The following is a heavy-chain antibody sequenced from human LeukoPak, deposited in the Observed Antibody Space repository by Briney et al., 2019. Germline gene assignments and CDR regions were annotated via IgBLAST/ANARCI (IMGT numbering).Heavy chain of an antibody. V-gene: IGHV4-59*08. J-gene: IGHJ4*02. D-gene: IGHD4-23*01. CDR1: GDSISRYY. CDR2: IYYRGST. Sequence: SDTLSLTCTVSGDSISRYYWNWIRQPPGKGLEWIGHIYYRGSTNYNPSLHSRVTISVDTSNNQFSLKLNSVPAADTAVYYCARQVGLGTVAAPGRFDYWGQGTLVTVSS. CDR3: ARQVGLGTVAAPGRFDY.